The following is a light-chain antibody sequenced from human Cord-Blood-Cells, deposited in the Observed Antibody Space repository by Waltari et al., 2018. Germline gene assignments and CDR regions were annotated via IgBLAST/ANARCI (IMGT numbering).Light chain of an antibody. CDR3: QQSYSTPYT. CDR1: HSISSS. CDR2: AAS. Sequence: DIQMTQSPSSLSASVGDRVTITCRARHSISSSLNWYQQKPGKAPKLLIYAASSLQSGVPSRFSGSGSGTDFTLTISSLQPEDFATYYCQQSYSTPYTFGQGTKLEIK. V-gene: IGKV1-39*01. J-gene: IGKJ2*01.